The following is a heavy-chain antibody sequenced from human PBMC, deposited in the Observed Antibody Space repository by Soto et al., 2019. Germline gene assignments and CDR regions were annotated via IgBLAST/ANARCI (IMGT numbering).Heavy chain of an antibody. D-gene: IGHD3-22*01. J-gene: IGHJ4*02. CDR2: ISSSGGST. Sequence: EVQLLESGGGLVQPGGSLRLSCAASGFTFSSYAMSWVRQAPGKGLEWVSAISSSGGSTYYTDSVKGRFTISRDNSKNTLYLQMNSLRAEDTAVYYCAKHAPRRITMIVVVTLLDYWGQGTLVTVSS. CDR1: GFTFSSYA. V-gene: IGHV3-23*01. CDR3: AKHAPRRITMIVVVTLLDY.